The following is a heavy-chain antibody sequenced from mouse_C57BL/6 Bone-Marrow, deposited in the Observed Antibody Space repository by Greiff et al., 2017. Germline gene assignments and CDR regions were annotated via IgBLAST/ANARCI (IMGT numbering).Heavy chain of an antibody. CDR2: ISDGGSYT. CDR1: GFTFSSYA. V-gene: IGHV5-4*01. Sequence: EVQRVESGGGLVKPGGSLKLSCAASGFTFSSYAMSWVRQTPEKRLEWVATISDGGSYTYYPDNVKGRFTISRDNAKNNLYLQMSNLKSEDTAMYYCAREGVLREGFAYWGQGTLVTVSA. J-gene: IGHJ3*01. D-gene: IGHD1-1*01. CDR3: AREGVLREGFAY.